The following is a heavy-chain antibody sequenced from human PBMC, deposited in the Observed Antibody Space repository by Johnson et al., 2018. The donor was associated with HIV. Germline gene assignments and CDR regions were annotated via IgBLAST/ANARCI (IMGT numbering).Heavy chain of an antibody. CDR3: VRGNDGSYFSDAFDI. V-gene: IGHV3-23*04. Sequence: EVQLVESGGGFVQPGRSLRLSCAASGFTFGNYAMNWVRHAPGKGLEWVCGINTGGSTFYPDSVKGRFTISRDNSKSTLYLQMNSLRAEDTAVYHCVRGNDGSYFSDAFDIWGQGEMVTVSS. CDR1: GFTFGNYA. J-gene: IGHJ3*02. CDR2: INTGGST. D-gene: IGHD1-26*01.